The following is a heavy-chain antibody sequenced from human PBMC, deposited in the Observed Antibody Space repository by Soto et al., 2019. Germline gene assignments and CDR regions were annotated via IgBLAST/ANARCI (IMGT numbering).Heavy chain of an antibody. CDR3: AKYTSDVAMVTNFDY. CDR2: ISGSGGST. J-gene: IGHJ4*02. CDR1: GFTFSGYW. Sequence: GGSLRLSCAASGFTFSGYWMGWVRQAPGKGLEWVSAISGSGGSTYYADSVKGRFTISRDNSKNTLYLQMNSLRAEDTAVYYCAKYTSDVAMVTNFDYWGQGTLVTVSS. V-gene: IGHV3-23*01. D-gene: IGHD5-18*01.